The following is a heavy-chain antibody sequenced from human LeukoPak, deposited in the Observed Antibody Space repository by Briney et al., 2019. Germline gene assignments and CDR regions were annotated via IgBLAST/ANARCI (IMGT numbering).Heavy chain of an antibody. CDR1: GFTFSRSG. Sequence: GGSLRLSCAASGFTFSRSGMHWVRQAPGKGLEWVAYTRYDGSNKSYVDSVKGRFSISRDNSKNTLYLQMNSLRAEDTAVYYCARRYCSSSSCSDEGFDIWGQGTMVTVSS. D-gene: IGHD2-2*01. J-gene: IGHJ3*02. V-gene: IGHV3-30*02. CDR3: ARRYCSSSSCSDEGFDI. CDR2: TRYDGSNK.